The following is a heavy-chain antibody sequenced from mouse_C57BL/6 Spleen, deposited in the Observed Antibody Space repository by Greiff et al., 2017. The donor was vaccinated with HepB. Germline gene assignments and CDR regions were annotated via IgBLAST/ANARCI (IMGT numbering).Heavy chain of an antibody. D-gene: IGHD3-2*02. CDR2: IYPRSGNT. J-gene: IGHJ4*01. Sequence: QVQLQQSGAELARPGASVKLSCKASGYTFTSYGISWVKQRTGQGLEWIGEIYPRSGNTYYNEKFKGKATLTADKSSSTAYMELRSLTSEDSAVYFCARGRTAQATYAMDYWGQGTSVTVSS. CDR1: GYTFTSYG. V-gene: IGHV1-81*01. CDR3: ARGRTAQATYAMDY.